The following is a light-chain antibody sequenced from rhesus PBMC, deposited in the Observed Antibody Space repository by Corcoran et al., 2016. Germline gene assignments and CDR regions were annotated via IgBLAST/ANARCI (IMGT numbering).Light chain of an antibody. Sequence: DIQMTQSPSSLSASVGDTVTTTCRASQSISSWLDWYQQKPGKDPKLLIYKASSLQSGVPSRFSGSGSGTAVTLTISSLQPEDFATYYCLQYSSSPLTFGGGTKVEIK. J-gene: IGKJ4*01. V-gene: IGKV1-22*01. CDR3: LQYSSSPLT. CDR2: KAS. CDR1: QSISSW.